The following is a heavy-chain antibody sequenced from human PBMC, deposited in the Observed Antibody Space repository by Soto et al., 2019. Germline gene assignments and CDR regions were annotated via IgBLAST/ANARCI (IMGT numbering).Heavy chain of an antibody. Sequence: SETLSLTCTVSGGSISSGGYYWSWIRQHPGKGLEWIGYIYYSGSTYYNPSLKSRVTISVDTSKNQFSLKLSSVTAADTAVYYCARSPIVVVPAAILVDVWGQGTMVTVSS. CDR3: ARSPIVVVPAAILVDV. V-gene: IGHV4-31*03. J-gene: IGHJ3*01. CDR2: IYYSGST. CDR1: GGSISSGGYY. D-gene: IGHD2-2*01.